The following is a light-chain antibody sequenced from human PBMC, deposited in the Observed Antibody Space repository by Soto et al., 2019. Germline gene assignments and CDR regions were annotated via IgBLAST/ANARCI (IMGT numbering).Light chain of an antibody. V-gene: IGKV3-20*01. CDR1: QTITSNY. CDR3: QQYDSSLCT. CDR2: AAS. Sequence: EIVLTQSPGTLSLSPGERATLSCMASQTITSNYLAWYQQKPGQAPRLLIYAASNRATGIPDRFSGSGSGTEFPLTISVLEPEDFAVYYCQQYDSSLCTFGQGTKVEIK. J-gene: IGKJ1*01.